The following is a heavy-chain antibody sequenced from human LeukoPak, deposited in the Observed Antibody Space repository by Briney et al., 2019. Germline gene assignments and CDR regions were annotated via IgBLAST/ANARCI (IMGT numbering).Heavy chain of an antibody. CDR3: ASHSGSYLPTEYYFDY. Sequence: GGSLRLSCAASGFTFSSYAMSWVRQAPGKGLEWVSAISGSGGSTYYADSVKGRFTISRDNFKNTLYLQMNSLRAEDTAVYYCASHSGSYLPTEYYFDYWGQGTLVTVSS. CDR2: ISGSGGST. V-gene: IGHV3-23*01. D-gene: IGHD1-26*01. CDR1: GFTFSSYA. J-gene: IGHJ4*02.